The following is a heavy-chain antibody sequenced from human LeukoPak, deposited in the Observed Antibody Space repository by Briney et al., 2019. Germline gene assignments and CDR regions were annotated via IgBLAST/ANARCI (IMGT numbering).Heavy chain of an antibody. CDR3: TRATVEKTPFDY. D-gene: IGHD4-23*01. J-gene: IGHJ4*02. CDR2: INPSGGST. Sequence: ASVKVSCKASGYTFTSYYMHWVRQAPGQGLEWMGIINPSGGSTSYAQKFQGRVTMTRDTSTSTVYMELSSLRSEDTAVYYCTRATVEKTPFDYWGQGTLVTVSS. V-gene: IGHV1-46*01. CDR1: GYTFTSYY.